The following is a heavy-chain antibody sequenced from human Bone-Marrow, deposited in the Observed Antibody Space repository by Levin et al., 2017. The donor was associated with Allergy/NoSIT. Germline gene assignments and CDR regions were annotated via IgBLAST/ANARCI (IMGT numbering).Heavy chain of an antibody. V-gene: IGHV1-69*13. CDR2: IIPTFGIP. J-gene: IGHJ4*02. CDR3: ARSHDNMMTFGGVITAYFFDH. D-gene: IGHD3-16*02. Sequence: GASVKVSCRASGGDFSDFAFSWVRQAPGQGLEWLGGIIPTFGIPDYAHKFQGRVTITADEATSTVYMELSNLKSEDTAVYYCARSHDNMMTFGGVITAYFFDHWGQGTLCSVSA. CDR1: GGDFSDFA.